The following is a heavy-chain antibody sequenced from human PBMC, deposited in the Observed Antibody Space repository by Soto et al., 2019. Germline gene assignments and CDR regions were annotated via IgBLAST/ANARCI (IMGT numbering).Heavy chain of an antibody. CDR1: GYTFTNFG. CDR3: ARGGTAIDY. V-gene: IGHV1-18*01. Sequence: QVHLVQSGAEVKKPGASVKVSCTASGYTFTNFGISWVRQAPGQGLEWMGWISAYNGNTNYAQKFQGRVTMTTDTSPSTAYRERRSLRSDATAGYYCARGGTAIDYWGQGTVVTVSS. J-gene: IGHJ4*02. D-gene: IGHD3-16*01. CDR2: ISAYNGNT.